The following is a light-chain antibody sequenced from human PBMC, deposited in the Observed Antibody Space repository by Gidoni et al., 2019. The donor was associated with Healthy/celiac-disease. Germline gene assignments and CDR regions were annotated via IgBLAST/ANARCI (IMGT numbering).Light chain of an antibody. CDR3: QQYNSYSGT. J-gene: IGKJ2*01. CDR2: KAS. Sequence: IKMTQSPSTLSESVGDRVTITCRASQSISSWLAWYQQKPGKAPKLLIYKASSLESGVPSMFSGSGSGTEFTLTISSLQPDDFATYYCQQYNSYSGTFGQGTKLEIK. CDR1: QSISSW. V-gene: IGKV1-5*03.